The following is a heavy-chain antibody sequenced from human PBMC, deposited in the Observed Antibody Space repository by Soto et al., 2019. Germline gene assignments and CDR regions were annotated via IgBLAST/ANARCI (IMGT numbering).Heavy chain of an antibody. CDR2: IYYSGST. D-gene: IGHD3-9*01. CDR1: GHSLSSSSDY. V-gene: IGHV4-39*01. CDR3: ATQPRILTGYSGHFDF. J-gene: IGHJ4*02. Sequence: PSETLSLTCTAAGHSLSSSSDYWGWIRPPPGKGLEWIGSIYYSGSTYYNPSLKSRVTISVDTSKNQFSLKLSSVTAADTAVYFCATQPRILTGYSGHFDFCGQGTLVTVSS.